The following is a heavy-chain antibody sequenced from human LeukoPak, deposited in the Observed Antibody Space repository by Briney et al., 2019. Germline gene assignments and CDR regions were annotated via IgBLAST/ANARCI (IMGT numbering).Heavy chain of an antibody. CDR3: ARETPEYD. CDR2: ISSSSTI. D-gene: IGHD1-14*01. V-gene: IGHV3-48*02. CDR1: GFTFSSYS. J-gene: IGHJ4*02. Sequence: GGSLRLSCAASGFTFSSYSMNWVSQAPGKGLEWVSYISSSSTIYYADSVKGRFTISRDNAKNSLYLQMNSLRDEDTAVYYCARETPEYDWGQGTLVTVSS.